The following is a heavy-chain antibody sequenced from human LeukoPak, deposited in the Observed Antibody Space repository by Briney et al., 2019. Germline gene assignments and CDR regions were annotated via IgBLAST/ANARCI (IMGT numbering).Heavy chain of an antibody. Sequence: GGSLRLSCAASGFTFSNAWMSWVRQAPGKGLEWVGRIKSKTDGGTTDYAAPVKGRFTISRDDSKNTLYLQMNSLKTEDTAVYYCTTDLRWGHIAVAGTEGTDWGQGTLVTVSS. V-gene: IGHV3-15*01. CDR1: GFTFSNAW. J-gene: IGHJ4*02. CDR2: IKSKTDGGTT. CDR3: TTDLRWGHIAVAGTEGTD. D-gene: IGHD6-19*01.